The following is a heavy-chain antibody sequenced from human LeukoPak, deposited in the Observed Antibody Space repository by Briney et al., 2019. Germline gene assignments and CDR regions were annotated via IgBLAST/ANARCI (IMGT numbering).Heavy chain of an antibody. CDR1: TGSISSYY. J-gene: IGHJ4*02. D-gene: IGHD4-23*01. CDR2: IYYSGST. Sequence: TASETLSLTCTVSTGSISSYYWSWIRQPPGKGLEWIWYIYYSGSTNYNPSLKSRVTISVDTSNNQFSLKLSSVTAADTAVYYCARQGYGGNSEFAYWGQGTLVTVSS. CDR3: ARQGYGGNSEFAY. V-gene: IGHV4-59*08.